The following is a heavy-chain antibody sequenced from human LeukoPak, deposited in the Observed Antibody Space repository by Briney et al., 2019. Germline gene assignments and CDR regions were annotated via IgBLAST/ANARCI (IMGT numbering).Heavy chain of an antibody. CDR3: ARGMLPSFSYIVSYYFDY. Sequence: GASVKVSCKASGYTFTSYGISWVRQAPGQGLEWMGWISAYNGNTNYAQKFQGRVTMTRDTSTSTVYMELSSLRSEDTAVYYCARGMLPSFSYIVSYYFDYWGQGTLVTVSS. J-gene: IGHJ4*02. CDR1: GYTFTSYG. V-gene: IGHV1-18*01. D-gene: IGHD2-15*01. CDR2: ISAYNGNT.